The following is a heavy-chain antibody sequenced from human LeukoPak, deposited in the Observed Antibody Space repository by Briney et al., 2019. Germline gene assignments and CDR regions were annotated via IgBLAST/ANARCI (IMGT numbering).Heavy chain of an antibody. CDR1: GGSITSHF. Sequence: SETLSLTCTVSGGSITSHFWSRIRQPPGKGLEWIGYISYSGSTNYNSSLKSRVTISVDTSKNQFSLKVSSVTAADTAVYYCARIYDSSDYSTYYFDYWGQGTLVTVSS. CDR3: ARIYDSSDYSTYYFDY. D-gene: IGHD3-22*01. CDR2: ISYSGST. J-gene: IGHJ4*02. V-gene: IGHV4-59*08.